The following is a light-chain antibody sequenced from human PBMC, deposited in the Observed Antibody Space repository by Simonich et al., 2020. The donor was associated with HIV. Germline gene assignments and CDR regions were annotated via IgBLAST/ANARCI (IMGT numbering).Light chain of an antibody. CDR1: QSVSSSY. Sequence: EIVLTQSPGTLSLSPGERATLSCRASQSVSSSYLAWYQQKPGQAPRLLIYGASSRATGIPGRFRGSGSGTDFTLTISRLEPEDFAVYYCQQYGSSPLFTFGPGTKVDIK. CDR3: QQYGSSPLFT. V-gene: IGKV3-20*01. J-gene: IGKJ3*01. CDR2: GAS.